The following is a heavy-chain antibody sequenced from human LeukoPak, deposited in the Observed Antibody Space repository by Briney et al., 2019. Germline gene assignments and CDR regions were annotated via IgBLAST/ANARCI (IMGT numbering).Heavy chain of an antibody. D-gene: IGHD3-10*01. CDR3: AREPYGSGSYYLIPPFDY. CDR1: GYSISSGYY. Sequence: SETLSLTCTVSGYSISSGYYWGWIRQPPGKGLEWIGSIYHSGSTYYNPSLKRRVTISVGTSKNQFSLKLSSVTAADTAVYYCAREPYGSGSYYLIPPFDYWGQGTLVTVSS. CDR2: IYHSGST. V-gene: IGHV4-38-2*02. J-gene: IGHJ4*02.